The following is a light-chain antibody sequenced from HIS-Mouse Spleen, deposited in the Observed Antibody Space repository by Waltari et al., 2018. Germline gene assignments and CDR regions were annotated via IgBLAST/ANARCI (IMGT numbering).Light chain of an antibody. J-gene: IGLJ2*01. CDR1: SSDVGGYNY. V-gene: IGLV2-14*03. CDR3: SSYTSSSFNVV. CDR2: DVS. Sequence: QSALTQPASVSGSPGQSITISCTGTSSDVGGYNYVSWYQQHPGKAPKRMVYDVSNRPSWVSNRFAGSQSGNTASLTISGLQAEDEAEYYCSSYTSSSFNVVFGGGTKLTVL.